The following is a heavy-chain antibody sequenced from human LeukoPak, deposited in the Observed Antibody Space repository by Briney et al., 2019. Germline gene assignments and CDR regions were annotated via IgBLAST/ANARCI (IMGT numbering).Heavy chain of an antibody. J-gene: IGHJ4*02. CDR2: IKVDGSEK. CDR1: GFIFSTYW. V-gene: IGHV3-7*01. D-gene: IGHD3-16*01. Sequence: GGSLRLSCAASGFIFSTYWMSWVRQAPGKGLEWVANIKVDGSEKHYVDSVKGRFTISRDNAKNSLYLQMNSLRAEDTAVYYCAREIPGGAIHLDHWGQGTRVTASS. CDR3: AREIPGGAIHLDH.